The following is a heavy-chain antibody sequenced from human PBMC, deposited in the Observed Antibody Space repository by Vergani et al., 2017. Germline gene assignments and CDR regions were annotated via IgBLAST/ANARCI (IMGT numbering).Heavy chain of an antibody. CDR1: GFTFSSYA. CDR2: ISGSDGST. CDR3: AKDKSWNYIFDY. V-gene: IGHV3-23*01. Sequence: EVQLLESGGGLVQPGGSLRLSCAASGFTFSSYAMSWVRQAPGKGLEWVSAISGSDGSTYYVDSVKGRFTISRDNSKNTLYLQMNSLRAEDTAVYYCAKDKSWNYIFDYWGQGTLVTVSS. J-gene: IGHJ4*02. D-gene: IGHD1-7*01.